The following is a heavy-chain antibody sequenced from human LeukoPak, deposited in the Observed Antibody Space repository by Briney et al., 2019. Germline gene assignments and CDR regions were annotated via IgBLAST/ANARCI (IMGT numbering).Heavy chain of an antibody. CDR3: ARHRKRSGGFFGSGHDAFDI. CDR1: AESFSGYY. J-gene: IGHJ3*02. Sequence: PSEALSLTCAVYAESFSGYYWSWIRQPPGKGLEWIGEINHSGSTNYNPSLQSRVSMSVDTSKTQSSLNLSSVTAADTAAYFCARHRKRSGGFFGSGHDAFDIWGQGTMVTVSS. V-gene: IGHV4-34*01. CDR2: INHSGST. D-gene: IGHD2-15*01.